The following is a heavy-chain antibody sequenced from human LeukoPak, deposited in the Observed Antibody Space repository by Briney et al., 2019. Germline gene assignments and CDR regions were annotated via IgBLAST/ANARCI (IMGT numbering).Heavy chain of an antibody. J-gene: IGHJ4*02. D-gene: IGHD3-10*01. V-gene: IGHV4-4*07. CDR3: ARDRILLRFGELSYDPYYFDY. Sequence: SETLSLTCTVSGGSISSYYWSWIRQPAGKGLEWIGRIYTSGSTNYNPSLKSRVTMSVDTSKNQFSLKLSSVTAADTAVYYCARDRILLRFGELSYDPYYFDYWGQGTLVTVSS. CDR2: IYTSGST. CDR1: GGSISSYY.